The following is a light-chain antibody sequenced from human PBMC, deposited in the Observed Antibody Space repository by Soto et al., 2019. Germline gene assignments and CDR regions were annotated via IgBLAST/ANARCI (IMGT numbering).Light chain of an antibody. J-gene: IGLJ2*01. CDR2: LNSDGSH. Sequence: QPVLTQSPSASASLGASVKLTCTLSSGHSSYAIAWHQQQPEKGPRYLMKLNSDGSHSKGDRIPDRFSGSSSGAERYLTISRLQSEDEADYYCQTWGTGTVVFGGGTKLTVL. CDR3: QTWGTGTVV. V-gene: IGLV4-69*01. CDR1: SGHSSYA.